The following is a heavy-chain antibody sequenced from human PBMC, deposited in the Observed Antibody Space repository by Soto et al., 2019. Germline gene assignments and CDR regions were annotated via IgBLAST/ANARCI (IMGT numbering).Heavy chain of an antibody. D-gene: IGHD1-26*01. Sequence: QVHVVQSGPEVKKPGASAKVSCKASGYTFSNYGISWMRQVPGQGLEWMGWISAYNGETKYAQKFQGRVTMTTEISTNTAYMELGSLRSDDTAVYYCARASGTGVGTTSYWGHGTLVTVSS. CDR2: ISAYNGET. CDR1: GYTFSNYG. CDR3: ARASGTGVGTTSY. J-gene: IGHJ4*01. V-gene: IGHV1-18*01.